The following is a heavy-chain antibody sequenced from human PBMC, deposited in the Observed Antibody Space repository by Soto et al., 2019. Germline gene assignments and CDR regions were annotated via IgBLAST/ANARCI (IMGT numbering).Heavy chain of an antibody. Sequence: SETLSLTCTVSGGSISSGGYYWSWIRQHPGKGLEWIGYIYYSGSTYYNPSLKSRVTISVDTSKNQFSLKLSSVTAADTAVYYCARDRVLDIVANDGGYFDYWGQGTLVTVSS. J-gene: IGHJ4*02. V-gene: IGHV4-31*03. CDR1: GGSISSGGYY. CDR3: ARDRVLDIVANDGGYFDY. D-gene: IGHD5-12*01. CDR2: IYYSGST.